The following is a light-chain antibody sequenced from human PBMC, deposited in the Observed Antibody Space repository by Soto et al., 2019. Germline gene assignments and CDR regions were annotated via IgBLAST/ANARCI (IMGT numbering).Light chain of an antibody. CDR2: GAS. CDR3: QQYNTWPPIT. J-gene: IGKJ5*01. V-gene: IGKV3-15*01. CDR1: QSVSSN. Sequence: EIVTTQSPATLSVPPGERATLSCRASQSVSSNLAWYQQKPGQAPRLLIFGASTRATGIPARFSGSGSGTEFTLTISSLQSEDFAVYYCQQYNTWPPITFGPGTRLDIK.